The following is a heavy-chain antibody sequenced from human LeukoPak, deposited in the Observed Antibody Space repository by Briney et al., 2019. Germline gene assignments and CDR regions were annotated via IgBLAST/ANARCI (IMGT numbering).Heavy chain of an antibody. J-gene: IGHJ2*01. Sequence: SETLSLTCAVYGGSLSGYYWSWIRQPPEKGLEWIGEINHGGSTNYNPSLKSRVTISVDTSRKQFSLKLTSVTAADTAVYYCAREAQTGGCWYFDLWGRGTPVTVSS. CDR3: AREAQTGGCWYFDL. CDR2: INHGGST. D-gene: IGHD7-27*01. V-gene: IGHV4-34*01. CDR1: GGSLSGYY.